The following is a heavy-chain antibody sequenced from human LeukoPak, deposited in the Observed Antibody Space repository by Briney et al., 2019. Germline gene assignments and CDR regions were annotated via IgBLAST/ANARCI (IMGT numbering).Heavy chain of an antibody. Sequence: PSETLTLTCAVYGGSFSGYYWSWIRQPPGKGLEWIGEINHSGSTNYNPSLKSRVTVSVDTSKNQFSLKLSSVTAADTAVYYCARARGFGPYYYDSSGYYYYWGQGTPVTVSS. J-gene: IGHJ4*02. V-gene: IGHV4-34*01. CDR1: GGSFSGYY. CDR2: INHSGST. CDR3: ARARGFGPYYYDSSGYYYY. D-gene: IGHD3-22*01.